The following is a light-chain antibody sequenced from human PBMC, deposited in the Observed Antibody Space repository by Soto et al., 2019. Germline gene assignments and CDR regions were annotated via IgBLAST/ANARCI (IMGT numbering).Light chain of an antibody. CDR2: KNN. Sequence: QSVLTQPPSVSGTPGQTVTISCSGTSSNIGGNNVYWYQQLPGTAPKLLIYKNNQRPAGVPDRFSGSKSGTSASLAISGLRSDDEADYYCEAWDASLSTQVFGVGTKLTVL. CDR3: EAWDASLSTQV. V-gene: IGLV1-47*01. J-gene: IGLJ2*01. CDR1: SSNIGGNN.